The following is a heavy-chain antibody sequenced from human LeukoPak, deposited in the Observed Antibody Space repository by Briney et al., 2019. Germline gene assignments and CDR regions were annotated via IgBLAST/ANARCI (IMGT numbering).Heavy chain of an antibody. J-gene: IGHJ6*03. CDR2: IYYSGST. V-gene: IGHV4-59*11. CDR3: ARGEYYYYYMDV. Sequence: PSETLSLTCTVSGGSISSHYWSWIRQPPGQGLEWIGYIYYSGSTNYNPSLKSRVTISVDTSKNQFSLKLSSVTAADTAVYYCARGEYYYYYMDVWGKGTTVTVSS. CDR1: GGSISSHY.